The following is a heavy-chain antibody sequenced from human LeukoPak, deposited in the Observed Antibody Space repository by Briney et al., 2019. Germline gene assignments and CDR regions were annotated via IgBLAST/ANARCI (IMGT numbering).Heavy chain of an antibody. D-gene: IGHD2-15*01. CDR2: IISNSGGT. V-gene: IGHV1-2*02. CDR1: GYTFTSYY. CDR3: ARDRDSWFGP. J-gene: IGHJ5*02. Sequence: ASVKDSCKASGYTFTSYYMHGVRQPPGQRLEWMGWIISNSGGTNNANTFQGRVAMARDTSISTAYMELRRLRTDDTAVYYCARDRDSWFGPWGQGTLVTVSS.